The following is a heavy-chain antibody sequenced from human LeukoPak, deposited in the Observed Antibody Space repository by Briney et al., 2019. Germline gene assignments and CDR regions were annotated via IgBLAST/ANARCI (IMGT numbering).Heavy chain of an antibody. CDR1: GGTFNNYA. CDR2: IINSFGTT. D-gene: IGHD3-10*01. CDR3: ARGAGLGSYYYYYDMDV. V-gene: IGHV1-69*13. J-gene: IGHJ6*02. Sequence: SVKVSCKASGGTFNNYAVSWVRQAPGQGLEWMGGIINSFGTTNYAQKFHGRVTITADESTSTAYMELSSLRSEDTAVYYCARGAGLGSYYYYYDMDVWGQGTTVTVSS.